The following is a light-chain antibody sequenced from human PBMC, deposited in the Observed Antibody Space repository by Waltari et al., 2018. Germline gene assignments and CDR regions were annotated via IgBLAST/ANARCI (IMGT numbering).Light chain of an antibody. V-gene: IGKV3-15*01. CDR1: QSAGSN. CDR2: DAS. Sequence: EILMTQSPATLSVSPGGRATLSCRASQSAGSNLAWFQQRPGQAPRLLMYDASTRATGIPARFSGTGSGTEFTLTISSLQSEDFAVYYCQQYYNWPRTFGQGTKVEIK. CDR3: QQYYNWPRT. J-gene: IGKJ1*01.